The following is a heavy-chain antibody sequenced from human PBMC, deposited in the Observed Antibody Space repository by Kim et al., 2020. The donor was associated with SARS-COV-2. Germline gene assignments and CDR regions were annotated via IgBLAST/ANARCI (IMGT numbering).Heavy chain of an antibody. CDR2: IFGGVYT. CDR1: GFTVSNNH. D-gene: IGHD3-9*01. CDR3: VTKYFGLDV. V-gene: IGHV3-66*02. Sequence: GGSLRLSCAVSGFTVSNNHMNWVRQAPGKGLEWVSVIFGGVYTNYADSVKGRFTISRDNSKNTLYLQMNSLRTEDTAVYYCVTKYFGLDVWGQGTTVTVSS. J-gene: IGHJ6*02.